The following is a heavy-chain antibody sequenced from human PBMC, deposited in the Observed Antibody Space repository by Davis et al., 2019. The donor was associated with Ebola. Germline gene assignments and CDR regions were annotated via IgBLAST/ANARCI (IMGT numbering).Heavy chain of an antibody. D-gene: IGHD5-12*01. CDR1: GGSISSSNW. CDR3: ARASRLRTSYYGMDV. Sequence: PSQTLSLTCAVSGGSISSSNWWTWVRQPPGKGLEWIGEIYHSGSINYNPSLKSRVTISIDKSENKFNLRLSSVTAADTAIYYCARASRLRTSYYGMDVWGRGTTVTVSS. V-gene: IGHV4-4*02. J-gene: IGHJ6*02. CDR2: IYHSGSI.